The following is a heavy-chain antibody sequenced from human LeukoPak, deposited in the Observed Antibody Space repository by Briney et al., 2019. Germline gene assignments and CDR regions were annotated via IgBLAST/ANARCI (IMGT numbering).Heavy chain of an antibody. D-gene: IGHD3-3*01. V-gene: IGHV1-18*01. CDR1: GYTFTSYG. CDR2: ISAYNGNT. J-gene: IGHJ4*02. Sequence: ASVKVSCKASGYTFTSYGISWVRQAPGQGLEWMGWISAYNGNTNYAQKLQGRVAMTTDTSTSTAYMELRSLRSDDTAVYYCARDALVYDFWSGYYYWGQGTLVTVSS. CDR3: ARDALVYDFWSGYYY.